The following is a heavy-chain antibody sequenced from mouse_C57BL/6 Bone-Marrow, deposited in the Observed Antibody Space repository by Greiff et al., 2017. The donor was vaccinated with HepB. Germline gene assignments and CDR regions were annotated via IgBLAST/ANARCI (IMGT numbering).Heavy chain of an antibody. CDR3: ARGEVYYDYPWYFDV. V-gene: IGHV1-69*01. CDR1: GYTFTSYW. D-gene: IGHD2-4*01. Sequence: QVQLQQPGAELVMPGASVKLSCKASGYTFTSYWMHWVKQRPGQGLEWIGEIDPSDSYTNYNQKFKGKSTLTVDKSSSTAYMQLSSLTSEDSAVYYCARGEVYYDYPWYFDVWGTGTTVTVSS. J-gene: IGHJ1*03. CDR2: IDPSDSYT.